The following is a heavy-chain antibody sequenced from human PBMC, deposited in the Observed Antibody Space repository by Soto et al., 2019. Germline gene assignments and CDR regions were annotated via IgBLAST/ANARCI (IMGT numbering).Heavy chain of an antibody. J-gene: IGHJ4*02. Sequence: SETLSLTCTVSGGSISSSSYFWGWIRQPPGKGLEWIGYIYYSGSTYYNPSLKSRVTISVETSKNQFSLKLSSVTAADTAVYYCARGLSDYYDSSGYSLGFWGQGTLVTVSS. CDR1: GGSISSSSYF. D-gene: IGHD3-22*01. CDR2: IYYSGST. V-gene: IGHV4-30-4*08. CDR3: ARGLSDYYDSSGYSLGF.